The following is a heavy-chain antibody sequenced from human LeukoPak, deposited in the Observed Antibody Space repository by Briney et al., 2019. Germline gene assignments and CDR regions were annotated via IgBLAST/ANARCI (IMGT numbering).Heavy chain of an antibody. J-gene: IGHJ4*02. CDR3: ARHRPIQLWAHFDY. CDR1: GGSINNYY. D-gene: IGHD5-18*01. Sequence: PSETLSLTCTVSGGSINNYYWSWIRQSPGKGLEWIGYIHYSGSTNYNPSLKSRVTMSVDTSKDQFSLKLSSVTAADTAVYYCARHRPIQLWAHFDYWGQGTLVTVSS. V-gene: IGHV4-59*08. CDR2: IHYSGST.